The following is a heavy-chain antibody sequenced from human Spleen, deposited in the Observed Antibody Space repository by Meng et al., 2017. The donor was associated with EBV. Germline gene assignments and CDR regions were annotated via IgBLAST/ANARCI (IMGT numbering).Heavy chain of an antibody. Sequence: QLQLRESVPGQVKPSGTLSPTCAVSGGSISSSNWWSWVRQPPGKGLEWIGEIYHSGSTNYNPSLKSRVTISVDKSKNQSSLKLSSVTAADTAVYFCAREVVRGNQGGWFDPWGQGPLVTVAS. V-gene: IGHV4-4*02. CDR3: AREVVRGNQGGWFDP. J-gene: IGHJ5*02. CDR1: GGSISSSNW. CDR2: IYHSGST. D-gene: IGHD3-10*01.